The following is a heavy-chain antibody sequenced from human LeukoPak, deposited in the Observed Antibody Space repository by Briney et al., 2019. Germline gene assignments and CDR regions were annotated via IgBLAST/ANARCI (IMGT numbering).Heavy chain of an antibody. CDR3: AKGPSTATVTFSANWFDP. V-gene: IGHV3-23*01. J-gene: IGHJ5*02. Sequence: GGSLRLSCAASGFTFSSYAMSWVRQAPGKGLEWVSAISGSGGSTYYADSVKGRFTISRDNSKNTLYLQMNSLRAEDTAVYYCAKGPSTATVTFSANWFDPWGQGTLVTVSS. CDR2: ISGSGGST. D-gene: IGHD5-18*01. CDR1: GFTFSSYA.